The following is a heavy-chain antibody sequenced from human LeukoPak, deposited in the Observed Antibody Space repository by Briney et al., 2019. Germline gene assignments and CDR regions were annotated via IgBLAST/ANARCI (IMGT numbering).Heavy chain of an antibody. Sequence: RASVKVSCKASGGTFSSYAISWVRQAPGQGLEWMGGIIPIFGTANYAQKFQGRVTITTDESTSTAYMELSSLRSEDTAVYYCASHHLGYTVTPSYYYMDVWGKGTTVTVSS. V-gene: IGHV1-69*05. CDR3: ASHHLGYTVTPSYYYMDV. CDR1: GGTFSSYA. D-gene: IGHD4-11*01. CDR2: IIPIFGTA. J-gene: IGHJ6*03.